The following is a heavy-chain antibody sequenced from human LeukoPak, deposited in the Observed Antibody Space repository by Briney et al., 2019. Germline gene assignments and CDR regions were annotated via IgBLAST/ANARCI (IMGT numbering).Heavy chain of an antibody. CDR2: IRYDGSNK. V-gene: IGHV3-30*02. Sequence: GGSLRLSCAASGFTFSSYGMHWVRQAPGKGLEWVAFIRYDGSNKDYADSVKGRFTISRDNSKNTLYLQMNSLRAEDTAVYYCAKVPRPDGGNSPYWGQGTLVTVSS. CDR1: GFTFSSYG. J-gene: IGHJ4*02. CDR3: AKVPRPDGGNSPY. D-gene: IGHD4-23*01.